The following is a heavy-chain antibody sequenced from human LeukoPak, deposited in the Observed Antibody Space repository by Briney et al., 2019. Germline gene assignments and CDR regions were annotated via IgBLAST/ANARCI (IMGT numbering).Heavy chain of an antibody. CDR3: ARQEGIAVARTGFDY. CDR1: GYSFTSNW. CDR2: IYPGDSDT. D-gene: IGHD6-19*01. V-gene: IGHV5-51*01. J-gene: IGHJ4*02. Sequence: GESLKISCKGSGYSFTSNWIGWVRQMPGKGLEWMGIIYPGDSDTRYSPSFQGQVTISADKSISTAYLQWSSLKASDTAMYYCARQEGIAVARTGFDYWGQGTLVTVSS.